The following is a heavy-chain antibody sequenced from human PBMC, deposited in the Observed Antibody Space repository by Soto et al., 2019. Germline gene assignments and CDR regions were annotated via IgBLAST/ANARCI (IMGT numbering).Heavy chain of an antibody. D-gene: IGHD1-26*01. J-gene: IGHJ4*02. V-gene: IGHV6-1*01. CDR1: GDSVSSNTAA. CDR2: TYYRSKWYN. CDR3: VRDVGFDFDY. Sequence: LTCAISGDSVSSNTAAWNWIRQSPSRGLEWLGRTYYRSKWYNDYAVSVKSRITINPDTSKNQFSLHLNSVTPEDTALYYCVRDVGFDFDYWGLGTLVTVSS.